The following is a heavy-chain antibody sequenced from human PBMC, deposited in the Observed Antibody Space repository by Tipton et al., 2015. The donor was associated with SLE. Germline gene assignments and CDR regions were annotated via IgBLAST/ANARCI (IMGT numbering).Heavy chain of an antibody. CDR3: ASGRRAYSGYEPFGY. V-gene: IGHV4-39*07. D-gene: IGHD5-12*01. CDR1: GGSISSSSYY. Sequence: TLSLTCTVSGGSISSSSYYWGWIRQPPGKGLEWIGYIYSSGSTKYNPSLKSRVTISVDTSKNQFSLKLSSVTAADTAVYYCASGRRAYSGYEPFGYWGQGTLVTVSS. CDR2: IYSSGST. J-gene: IGHJ4*02.